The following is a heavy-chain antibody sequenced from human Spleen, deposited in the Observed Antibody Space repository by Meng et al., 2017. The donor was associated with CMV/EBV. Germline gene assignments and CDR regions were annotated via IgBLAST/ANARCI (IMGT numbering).Heavy chain of an antibody. CDR3: ARSFDRGDY. CDR2: ISGSGNSR. CDR1: GFTVSSNY. Sequence: GESLKISCAASGFTVSSNYMSWVRQTPGRGLQWVSVISGSGNSRYYADSVKGRFTISRDNAKNTVYLQMNSLRAEDTAVYYCARSFDRGDYWGQGTLVTVSS. V-gene: IGHV3-53*01. J-gene: IGHJ4*02.